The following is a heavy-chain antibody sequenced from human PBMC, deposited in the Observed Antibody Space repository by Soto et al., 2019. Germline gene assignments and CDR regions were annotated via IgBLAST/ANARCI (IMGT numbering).Heavy chain of an antibody. Sequence: ASVKVSCKASGYTFTGYYMHWVRQAPGQGLEWMGWINPNSGGTNYAQKFQGWVTMTRDTAISTAYMELSRLRSDDTAVYYCARADEGVIAVAGTDYYYYYGMDVWGQGTTVTVSS. J-gene: IGHJ6*02. V-gene: IGHV1-2*04. CDR1: GYTFTGYY. CDR3: ARADEGVIAVAGTDYYYYYGMDV. CDR2: INPNSGGT. D-gene: IGHD6-19*01.